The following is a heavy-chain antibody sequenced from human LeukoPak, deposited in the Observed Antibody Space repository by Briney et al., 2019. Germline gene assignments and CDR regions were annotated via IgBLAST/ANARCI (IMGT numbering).Heavy chain of an antibody. J-gene: IGHJ4*02. CDR1: GFNFSVYW. Sequence: GGSLRLSCVASGFNFSVYWMAWVRQAPGKGLEWVANIKQDGSETYYVDSVKGRFTISRDNAKNSLSLQMNSLRVEDTAVYYCAREQLRYNWYLYWGQGTLVTVSS. V-gene: IGHV3-7*04. D-gene: IGHD1-1*01. CDR3: AREQLRYNWYLY. CDR2: IKQDGSET.